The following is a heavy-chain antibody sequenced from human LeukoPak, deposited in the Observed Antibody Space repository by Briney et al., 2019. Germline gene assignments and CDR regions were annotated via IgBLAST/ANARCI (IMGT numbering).Heavy chain of an antibody. Sequence: GSLRLSCAASGFTFSGSAMHWVRQASGKGLEWVGRIRSKANSYATAYAASVKGRFTISGDDSKNTAYLQMNSLKTEDTAVYYCTRLSYCSSTSCYLTGDYWGQGTLVTVSS. D-gene: IGHD2-2*01. CDR3: TRLSYCSSTSCYLTGDY. V-gene: IGHV3-73*01. CDR1: GFTFSGSA. CDR2: IRSKANSYAT. J-gene: IGHJ4*02.